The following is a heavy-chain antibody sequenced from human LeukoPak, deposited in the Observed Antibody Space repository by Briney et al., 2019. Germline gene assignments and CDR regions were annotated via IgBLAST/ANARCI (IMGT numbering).Heavy chain of an antibody. Sequence: RGESLKISCKGSGYSFTSYWIGWVRQMPGKGLEWMGIIYPGDSDTRYSPSFQGQVTISADKSISTAYLQWSSLKASDTAMYYCARHRKDYYDSSGFWYYSDYWGQGTLVTVSS. CDR2: IYPGDSDT. V-gene: IGHV5-51*01. CDR1: GYSFTSYW. CDR3: ARHRKDYYDSSGFWYYSDY. J-gene: IGHJ4*02. D-gene: IGHD3-22*01.